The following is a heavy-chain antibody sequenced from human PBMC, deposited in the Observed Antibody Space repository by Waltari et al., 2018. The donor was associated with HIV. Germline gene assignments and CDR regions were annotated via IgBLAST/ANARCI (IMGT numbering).Heavy chain of an antibody. CDR1: GYTFTSYA. CDR2: INAGNGNT. Sequence: QVQLVQSGAEVKKPGASVKVSCKASGYTFTSYAMHWVRQPPGQTPEWMGWINAGNGNTKYSQKFQGRVTITRDTSASTAYMELSSLRSEDTAVYYCARDLLRGDCSGGSCYGSGFDYWGQGTLVTVSS. D-gene: IGHD2-15*01. V-gene: IGHV1-3*01. CDR3: ARDLLRGDCSGGSCYGSGFDY. J-gene: IGHJ4*02.